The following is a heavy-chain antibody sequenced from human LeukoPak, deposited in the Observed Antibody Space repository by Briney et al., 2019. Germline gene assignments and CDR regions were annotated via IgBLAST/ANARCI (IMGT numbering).Heavy chain of an antibody. CDR2: ISSSSTYT. Sequence: GGSLRLSCAASGFTFTNSYMSWIRQAPGKGLEWVSYISSSSTYTNYADSVKGRFTISRDDAKNSLYLQMSSLRAEDTAVYYCAKSGPHRNFDYWGQGTLVTVSS. V-gene: IGHV3-11*03. CDR1: GFTFTNSY. CDR3: AKSGPHRNFDY. J-gene: IGHJ4*02.